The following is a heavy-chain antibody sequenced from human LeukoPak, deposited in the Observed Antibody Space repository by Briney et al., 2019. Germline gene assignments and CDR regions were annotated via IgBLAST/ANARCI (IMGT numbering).Heavy chain of an antibody. CDR3: ARGRTRYDSSGYFDY. CDR2: INIGDGNT. V-gene: IGHV1-3*03. J-gene: IGHJ4*02. CDR1: GYTFSTYA. D-gene: IGHD3-22*01. Sequence: ASVKVSCKASGYTFSTYAMHWVRQAPGQRLEWMGWINIGDGNTKYSQEFQGRVSITRDTVASTVYMDLSSLRSEDMAVYYCARGRTRYDSSGYFDYWGQGTLVTVSS.